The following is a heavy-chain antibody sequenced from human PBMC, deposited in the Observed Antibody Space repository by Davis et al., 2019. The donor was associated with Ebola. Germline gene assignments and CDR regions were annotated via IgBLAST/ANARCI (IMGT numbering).Heavy chain of an antibody. D-gene: IGHD3-22*01. CDR3: ARGPSVVNFDY. J-gene: IGHJ4*02. Sequence: SETLSLTCTVSGGSISSYYWSWIQQPPGKGLEWIGYIYYSGSTNYNPSLKSRVTISVDTSKNQFSLKLSSVTAADTAVYYCARGPSVVNFDYWGQGTLVTVSS. V-gene: IGHV4-59*12. CDR1: GGSISSYY. CDR2: IYYSGST.